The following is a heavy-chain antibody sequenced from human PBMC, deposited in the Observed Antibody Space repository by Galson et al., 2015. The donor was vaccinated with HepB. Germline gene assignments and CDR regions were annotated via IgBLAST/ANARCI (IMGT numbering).Heavy chain of an antibody. CDR1: GYSFTSYW. J-gene: IGHJ4*02. D-gene: IGHD3-16*02. CDR3: ARAFMITFGGVIVPPPYFDY. Sequence: QSGAEVKKPGESLRISCKGSGYSFTSYWISWVRQMPGKGLEWMGRIDPSDSYTNYNPSFQGHVTISADKSISTAYLQWSSLKASDTAMYYCARAFMITFGGVIVPPPYFDYWGQGTLVTVSS. V-gene: IGHV5-10-1*01. CDR2: IDPSDSYT.